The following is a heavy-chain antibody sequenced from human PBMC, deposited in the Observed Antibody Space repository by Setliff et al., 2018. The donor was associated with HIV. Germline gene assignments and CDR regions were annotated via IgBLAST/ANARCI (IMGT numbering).Heavy chain of an antibody. CDR1: GFTFSDYY. V-gene: IGHV3-30*02. J-gene: IGHJ4*02. CDR2: LRFDGSNQ. D-gene: IGHD2-2*01. Sequence: PGGSLRLSCAASGFTFSDYYMSWIRQAPGKGLEWVAFLRFDGSNQYYADSVKGRFTISRDNAKNSLYLQMNSLRAEDTAVYYCARGEPTILVVPAAFFDYWGQGTLVTVSS. CDR3: ARGEPTILVVPAAFFDY.